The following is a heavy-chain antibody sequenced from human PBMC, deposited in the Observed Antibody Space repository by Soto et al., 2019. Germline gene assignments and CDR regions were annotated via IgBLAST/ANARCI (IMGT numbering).Heavy chain of an antibody. D-gene: IGHD4-17*01. CDR3: AKDKTTVTTVWCFDL. CDR1: VFTFSRYA. V-gene: IGHV3-23*01. CDR2: ISGSGGST. J-gene: IGHJ2*01. Sequence: EVQLLESGGGLVQPGGSLRLSCADSVFTFSRYAMSWVRHAPGKGLEWVSAISGSGGSTYYADSVKGRFTISRDNSKNTLYLQMNSLRAEDTAVDYCAKDKTTVTTVWCFDLWGRGTLVTVSS.